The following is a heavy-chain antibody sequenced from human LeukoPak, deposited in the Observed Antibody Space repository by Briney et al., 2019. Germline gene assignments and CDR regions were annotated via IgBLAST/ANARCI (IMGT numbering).Heavy chain of an antibody. CDR3: AKPHFDD. CDR1: GFSFSSYG. CDR2: IRYGSNK. J-gene: IGHJ4*02. Sequence: GGSLRLSCAASGFSFSSYGTHWVRQAPGKGPEWVAFIRYGSNKYYADSVKGRFTISRDNSKNTLYLQMNSLRAGDTAVYYCAKPHFDDWGQGTLVTVSS. V-gene: IGHV3-30*02.